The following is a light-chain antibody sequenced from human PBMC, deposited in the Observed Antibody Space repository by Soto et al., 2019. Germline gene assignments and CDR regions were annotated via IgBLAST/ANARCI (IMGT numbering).Light chain of an antibody. J-gene: IGKJ1*01. Sequence: DVQMTQSPSSLSSSVGDRVTITCRASQSISSYLNWYQQKPGKAPKLLIYAASSLQSGVPSRFSGSGSGTDFTLTISSMQHEDFATYYCQQSYSTLTWTFGQGTKVDI. CDR2: AAS. CDR1: QSISSY. CDR3: QQSYSTLTWT. V-gene: IGKV1-39*01.